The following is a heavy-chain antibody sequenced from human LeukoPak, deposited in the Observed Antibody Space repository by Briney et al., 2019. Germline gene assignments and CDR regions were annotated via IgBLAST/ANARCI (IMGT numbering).Heavy chain of an antibody. CDR1: GFTFSTYA. Sequence: PGGSLRLSCAASGFTFSTYAMHWVRQAPGKGLEWVAVIWYDGSTKYYADSVKGRFTISRDNSKNTLYLQMNSLRAEDTAVYYCAKDQMGSGYFDYWGQGTLVTVSS. V-gene: IGHV3-33*06. J-gene: IGHJ4*02. CDR2: IWYDGSTK. D-gene: IGHD5-24*01. CDR3: AKDQMGSGYFDY.